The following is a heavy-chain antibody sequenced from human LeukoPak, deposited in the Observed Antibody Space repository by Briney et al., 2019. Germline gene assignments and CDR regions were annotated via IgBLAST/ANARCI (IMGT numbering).Heavy chain of an antibody. CDR1: GYTFTGYY. CDR3: ARGAVRGVIKNWFDP. V-gene: IGHV1-46*01. CDR2: INPSGGST. Sequence: ASVKVSCKASGYTFTGYYMHWGRQAPGQGLEWMGIINPSGGSTSYAQKFQGRVTMTRDTSTSTVYMELSSLRSEDTAVYYCARGAVRGVIKNWFDPWGQGTLVTVSP. D-gene: IGHD3-10*01. J-gene: IGHJ5*02.